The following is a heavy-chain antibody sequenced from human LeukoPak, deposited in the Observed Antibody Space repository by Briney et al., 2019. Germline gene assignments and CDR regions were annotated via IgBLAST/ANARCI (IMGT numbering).Heavy chain of an antibody. V-gene: IGHV3-30*04. Sequence: GGSLRLSCAASGFTFSRYVMHWVRQAPGKGLEWVAVVSYDGSYKFYADSVKGRFTISRDNSKNTLYLQMNSLRAEDTAVYYCARDPIEQLVYFDYWGQGTLVTVSS. J-gene: IGHJ4*02. CDR3: ARDPIEQLVYFDY. CDR1: GFTFSRYV. D-gene: IGHD6-6*01. CDR2: VSYDGSYK.